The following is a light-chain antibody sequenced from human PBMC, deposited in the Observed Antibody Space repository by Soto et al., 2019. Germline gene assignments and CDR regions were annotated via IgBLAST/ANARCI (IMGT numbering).Light chain of an antibody. Sequence: DIQMTQSPSTLSASVGHRVTITCRASQSISSWLAWYQQKPGKAPKLLIYKASSLESGVPSSFSGSGSGTEFTLTISSLQPDDFATYYCQQHNSYALTFGGGTKVEIK. J-gene: IGKJ4*01. CDR3: QQHNSYALT. V-gene: IGKV1-5*03. CDR2: KAS. CDR1: QSISSW.